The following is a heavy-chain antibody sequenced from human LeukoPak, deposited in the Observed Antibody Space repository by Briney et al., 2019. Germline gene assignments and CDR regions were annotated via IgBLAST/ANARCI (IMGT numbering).Heavy chain of an antibody. V-gene: IGHV1-18*04. CDR2: ISAYNGHT. Sequence: ASVKVSCKASGYTFTGYYIHWVRQAPGQGLEWMGWISAYNGHTNYAQRLQGRVTMTTDTSTSTAYMELRSLRSDDTAVYYCARVAPNRRYCSGGTCLNSFDYWGQGTLVTVSS. CDR1: GYTFTGYY. J-gene: IGHJ4*02. CDR3: ARVAPNRRYCSGGTCLNSFDY. D-gene: IGHD2-15*01.